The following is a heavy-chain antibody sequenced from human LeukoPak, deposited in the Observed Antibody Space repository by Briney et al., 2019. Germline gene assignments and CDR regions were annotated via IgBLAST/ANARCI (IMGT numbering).Heavy chain of an antibody. Sequence: GRSLRLSCAASGFSFGGYALHWVRQAPGKGLEWVASISWNSGDIVHADSVKGRFTISRDNAKNSLYLQMASLRTEDTALYYCVKSGGYATAIRYFDLWGRGTLVTVSS. CDR1: GFSFGGYA. D-gene: IGHD2-21*02. J-gene: IGHJ2*01. CDR3: VKSGGYATAIRYFDL. V-gene: IGHV3-9*01. CDR2: ISWNSGDI.